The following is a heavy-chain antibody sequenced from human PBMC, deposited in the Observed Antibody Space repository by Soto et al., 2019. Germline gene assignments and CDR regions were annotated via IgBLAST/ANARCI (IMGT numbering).Heavy chain of an antibody. CDR3: AKGGALVVVVSATISYYDY. CDR2: ISGSGGST. J-gene: IGHJ4*02. V-gene: IGHV3-23*01. Sequence: EVQLLESGGGLVQPGGSLRLSCAASGFTFSSYAMSWVRQAPGKGLEWVSAISGSGGSTYYADSVKGRFTISRDNSKNTLYLQMNSLRAEDTSVYYCAKGGALVVVVSATISYYDYWGQGTLVTVSS. D-gene: IGHD2-15*01. CDR1: GFTFSSYA.